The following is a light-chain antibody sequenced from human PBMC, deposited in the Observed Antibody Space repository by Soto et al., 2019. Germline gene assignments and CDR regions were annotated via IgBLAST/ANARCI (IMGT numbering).Light chain of an antibody. Sequence: QSVLTQPPSVSGAPGQRVTISCTGSSSNIGAGYDVHWYQQRPGTAPKLLIYGNSNRPSGVPDRFSGSKSGTSASLAITGLQAEDEADYYCQSYDSSLSGLVVFGGGTQLTVL. J-gene: IGLJ2*01. CDR3: QSYDSSLSGLVV. CDR1: SSNIGAGYD. V-gene: IGLV1-40*01. CDR2: GNS.